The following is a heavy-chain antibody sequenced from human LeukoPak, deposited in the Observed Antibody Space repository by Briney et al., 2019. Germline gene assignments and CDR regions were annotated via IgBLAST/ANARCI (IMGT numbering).Heavy chain of an antibody. CDR1: GFTFSSYA. J-gene: IGHJ6*03. Sequence: GGSLRLSCAASGFTFSSYAMSWVRQDPGKGLEWVSASSGSGSYTYYADSVKGRFTISRDNSKNTLYLQMNSLRAEDTAVYYCSTAPYDNYYYYMDVWGKGTTVTVSS. V-gene: IGHV3-23*01. CDR2: SSGSGSYT. D-gene: IGHD3-9*01. CDR3: STAPYDNYYYYMDV.